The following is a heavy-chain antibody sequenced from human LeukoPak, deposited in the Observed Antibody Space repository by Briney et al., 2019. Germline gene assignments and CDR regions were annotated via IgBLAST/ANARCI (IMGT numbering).Heavy chain of an antibody. CDR2: ISGSGSGGST. J-gene: IGHJ4*02. CDR1: GFTFSSSA. V-gene: IGHV3-23*01. D-gene: IGHD5-24*01. CDR3: AKSGYNRFDY. Sequence: GGSLRLSCAASGFTFSSSAMSWVRQAPGKGLEWVSNISGSGSGGSTYYADSAKGRFTISRDNSKNTLYLQMNSLRAEDTAVYYCAKSGYNRFDYWGQGTLVTVSS.